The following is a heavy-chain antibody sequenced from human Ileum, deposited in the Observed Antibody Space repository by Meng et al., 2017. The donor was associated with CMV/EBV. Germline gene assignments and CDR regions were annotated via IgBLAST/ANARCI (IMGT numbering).Heavy chain of an antibody. CDR3: VRDRGYNNVDYYGLDV. V-gene: IGHV3-23*01. CDR1: GFTFSIFA. CDR2: FSGNGDNT. D-gene: IGHD5-12*01. J-gene: IGHJ6*02. Sequence: GGSLRLSCTASGFTFSIFAMSWVRQAPGKGLEWVSTFSGNGDNTYYADSVKGRFTISRDNSKNTVYLQMSSLRAEDTALYYWVRDRGYNNVDYYGLDVWGQGTTVTVSS.